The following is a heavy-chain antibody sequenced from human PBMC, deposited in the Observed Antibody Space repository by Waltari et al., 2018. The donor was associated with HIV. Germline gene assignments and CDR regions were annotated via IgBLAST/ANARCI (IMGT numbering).Heavy chain of an antibody. CDR1: GFTFGDES. D-gene: IGHD1-1*01. Sequence: QVQLVESGGGLVKHGGSLRLSCAASGFTFGDESMRWIGQGPGNGLEWVSYISSIGSTIYYADSVKGRFTISRDNAKNSLYLQMNSLRAEDTAVYYCARDLDWNDLDAFDIWGQGTMVTVSS. J-gene: IGHJ3*02. CDR3: ARDLDWNDLDAFDI. V-gene: IGHV3-11*01. CDR2: ISSIGSTI.